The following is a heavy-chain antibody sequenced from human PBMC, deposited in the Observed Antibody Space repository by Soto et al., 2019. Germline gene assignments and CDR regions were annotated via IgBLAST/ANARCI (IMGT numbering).Heavy chain of an antibody. V-gene: IGHV4-34*01. Sequence: QVQLQQWGAGLLKPSETLSLTCAVYGGSFSGYYWSWIRQPPGKGLEWIGEINHSGSTNYNPSLRIRVTISVDTYQSQCSLKLSSVTAAATAVYCCAREAGTTWFDYWGQGTLVTVSS. CDR1: GGSFSGYY. D-gene: IGHD4-17*01. CDR3: AREAGTTWFDY. CDR2: INHSGST. J-gene: IGHJ4*02.